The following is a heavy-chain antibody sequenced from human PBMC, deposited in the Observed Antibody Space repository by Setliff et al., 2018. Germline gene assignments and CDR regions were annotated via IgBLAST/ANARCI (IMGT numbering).Heavy chain of an antibody. V-gene: IGHV5-51*01. CDR1: GYTFTSYW. CDR2: IHPDDSDT. Sequence: PGESLKISCKVSGYTFTSYWIGWVRQAPGEGLEWMGVIHPDDSDTRYSPSFQGQVTISVDKSTNTAYLQWSSLKASDTAMYYCARLGAPASHDAFDIWGQGTMVTVSS. J-gene: IGHJ3*02. D-gene: IGHD6-25*01. CDR3: ARLGAPASHDAFDI.